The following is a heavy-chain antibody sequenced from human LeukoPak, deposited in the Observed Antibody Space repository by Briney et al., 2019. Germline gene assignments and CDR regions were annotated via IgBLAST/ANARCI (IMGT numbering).Heavy chain of an antibody. J-gene: IGHJ6*02. D-gene: IGHD3-9*01. V-gene: IGHV5-51*01. CDR3: ARLQSYYDILTGFQGDV. Sequence: GESLKISCKGSGYSFTSYWIGWVRQMPGKGLEWMGIIYPGDSDTRYSPSFQGLVTISADKSISTAYLQWSSLKASDTAMYYCARLQSYYDILTGFQGDVWGQGTTVTVSS. CDR1: GYSFTSYW. CDR2: IYPGDSDT.